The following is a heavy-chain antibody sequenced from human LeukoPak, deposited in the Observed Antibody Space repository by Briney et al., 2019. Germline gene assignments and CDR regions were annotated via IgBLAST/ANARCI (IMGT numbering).Heavy chain of an antibody. V-gene: IGHV4-59*08. CDR1: GGSISSYY. D-gene: IGHD3-16*02. Sequence: SETLSLTCTVSGGSISSYYWSWIRQPPGKGLGWIGYIYYTGITNHNPSLESRVTISVDTSKNQFSLKLNSVTAADTAVYYCTRHDAVPVIGHGMGVWGQGTTVTVSS. CDR3: TRHDAVPVIGHGMGV. J-gene: IGHJ6*02. CDR2: IYYTGIT.